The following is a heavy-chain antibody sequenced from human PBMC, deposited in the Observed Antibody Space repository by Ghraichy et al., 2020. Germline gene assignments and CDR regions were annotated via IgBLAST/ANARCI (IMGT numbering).Heavy chain of an antibody. CDR1: GGSFSNFF. Sequence: SETLSLTCGVYGGSFSNFFWCWIRHRPGQGLERIGEVNHAGIANYNSSLKTRVTISVDTSKSQLSLKLTSVTAADTAIYYCARGGVLRFSCSPDYYGMDVWGQGTTVTVSS. CDR2: VNHAGIA. CDR3: ARGGVLRFSCSPDYYGMDV. D-gene: IGHD3-3*01. J-gene: IGHJ6*02. V-gene: IGHV4-34*01.